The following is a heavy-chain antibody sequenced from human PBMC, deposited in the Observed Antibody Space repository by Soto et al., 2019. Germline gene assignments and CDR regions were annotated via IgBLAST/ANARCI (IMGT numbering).Heavy chain of an antibody. CDR1: GFSLSTSGVG. CDR2: IYWNDDK. V-gene: IGHV2-5*01. CDR3: VDRVDINSPAY. D-gene: IGHD5-12*01. Sequence: VSGPTLVNPTQTLTLTCTFSGFSLSTSGVGVGWIRQPPGKALEWLALIYWNDDKRYSPSLKSRLTITKDTSKNQVVLTMTNMDPLDTATYYCVDRVDINSPAYWGQGTLVTVSS. J-gene: IGHJ4*02.